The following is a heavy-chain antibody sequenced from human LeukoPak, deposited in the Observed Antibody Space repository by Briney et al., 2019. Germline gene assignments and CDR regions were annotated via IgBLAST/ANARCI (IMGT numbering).Heavy chain of an antibody. J-gene: IGHJ6*02. CDR3: ATRVDSSGYYPYYYYGMDV. V-gene: IGHV3-23*01. CDR1: GFTFSSYW. CDR2: ISGSGGST. D-gene: IGHD3-22*01. Sequence: PGGSLRLSCAASGFTFSSYWMSWVRQAPGKGLEWVSVISGSGGSTYYADSVKGRFTISRDNSKNTLYLQMNSLRAEDTAVYYCATRVDSSGYYPYYYYGMDVWGQGTTVTVSS.